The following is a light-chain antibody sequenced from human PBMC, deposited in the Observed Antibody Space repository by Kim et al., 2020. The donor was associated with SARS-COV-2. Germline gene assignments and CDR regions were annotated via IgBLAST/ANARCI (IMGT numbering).Light chain of an antibody. CDR1: CLKTSY. CDR2: GKN. V-gene: IGLV3-19*01. CDR3: NSRDSSGYHVV. Sequence: SSALTQDPAVSVALGQTVRITCQGDCLKTSYASWYQQKPVQAPVLVLYGKNDRPSGIPDRFSGSTSLNTASLTITGAQAEDEADYYCNSRDSSGYHVVFGGGTRLTVL. J-gene: IGLJ2*01.